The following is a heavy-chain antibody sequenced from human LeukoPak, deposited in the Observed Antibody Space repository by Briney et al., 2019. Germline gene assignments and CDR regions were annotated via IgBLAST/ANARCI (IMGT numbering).Heavy chain of an antibody. CDR3: ARVTYYYDSSGYYYDHFDY. D-gene: IGHD3-22*01. J-gene: IGHJ4*02. CDR2: ISRSSTI. CDR1: GFTFSTYT. V-gene: IGHV3-48*04. Sequence: GGSLSLSCAASGFTFSTYTMNWVRQAPGKGLEWISYISRSSTIYYADSVKGRFTISRDNAKNSLYLQMNSLRAEDTAVYYCARVTYYYDSSGYYYDHFDYWGQGTLVTVSS.